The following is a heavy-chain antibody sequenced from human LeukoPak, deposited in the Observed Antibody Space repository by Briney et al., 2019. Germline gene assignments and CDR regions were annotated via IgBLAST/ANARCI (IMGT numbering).Heavy chain of an antibody. V-gene: IGHV3-21*04. CDR1: AFSLNAYN. CDR2: ISYTGTYI. CDR3: VRDRGTYRPIDY. D-gene: IGHD1-26*01. J-gene: IGHJ4*02. Sequence: PGGSPRLSCAASAFSLNAYNMNWVRQAPGKGLEWVSSISYTGTYIYYADSVKDRFTISRDNAQNSLYLQMNSLRAEDTAIYYCVRDRGTYRPIDYWGQGTLVTVSS.